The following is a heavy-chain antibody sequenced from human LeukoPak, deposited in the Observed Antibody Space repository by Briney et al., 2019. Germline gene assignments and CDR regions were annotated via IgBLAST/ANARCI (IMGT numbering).Heavy chain of an antibody. Sequence: SQTLSLPRAIFGDRLSSNTAAWGWIRQSPSRGLEWLGRTYYRSSWYNDYALSVKSRITTNPDTSKNQVSLKLNSVTPEDTAVYYCSRELSWDPPDYWGQGTLVTVSS. CDR1: GDRLSSNTAA. V-gene: IGHV6-1*01. J-gene: IGHJ4*02. CDR3: SRELSWDPPDY. CDR2: TYYRSSWYN. D-gene: IGHD1-26*01.